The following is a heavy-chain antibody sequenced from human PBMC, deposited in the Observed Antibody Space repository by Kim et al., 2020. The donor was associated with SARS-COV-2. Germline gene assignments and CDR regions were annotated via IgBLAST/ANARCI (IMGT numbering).Heavy chain of an antibody. CDR3: ASALMGSSGYHDY. CDR2: ISSSSSTI. J-gene: IGHJ4*02. V-gene: IGHV3-48*02. Sequence: GGSLRLSCAASGFTFSSYSMNWVRQAPGKGLEWVSYISSSSSTIYYADSVKGRFTISRDNAKNSLYLQMNSLRDEDTAVYYCASALMGSSGYHDYWGQGTLVTVSS. D-gene: IGHD3-22*01. CDR1: GFTFSSYS.